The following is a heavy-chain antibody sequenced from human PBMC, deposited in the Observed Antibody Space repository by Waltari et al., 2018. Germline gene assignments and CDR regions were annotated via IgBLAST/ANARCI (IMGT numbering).Heavy chain of an antibody. CDR1: GGSISSGGYY. CDR3: ARCYGSGSYPNWFDP. CDR2: IYYSGST. V-gene: IGHV4-31*03. D-gene: IGHD3-10*01. Sequence: QVQLQESGPGLVKPSQTLSLTCTVSGGSISSGGYYWSWIRQHPGKGLEWIGYIYYSGSTYYTPSLTSRVTISVDTSKNQFSLKLSSVTAADTAVYYCARCYGSGSYPNWFDPWGQGTLVTVSS. J-gene: IGHJ5*02.